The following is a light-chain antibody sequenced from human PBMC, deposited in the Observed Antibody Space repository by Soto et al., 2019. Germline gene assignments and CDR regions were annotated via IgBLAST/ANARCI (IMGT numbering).Light chain of an antibody. J-gene: IGKJ1*01. V-gene: IGKV1-5*03. Sequence: DIQMTQSPSTLSASVGDGVTITCRASQSVGRWLAWYQQKPGKAPKLLVYKASSLERGVPSRFSGSGSGTEFTLTISSLQPDDFATYYCQQYSSYWTFGQGTKVDIK. CDR1: QSVGRW. CDR3: QQYSSYWT. CDR2: KAS.